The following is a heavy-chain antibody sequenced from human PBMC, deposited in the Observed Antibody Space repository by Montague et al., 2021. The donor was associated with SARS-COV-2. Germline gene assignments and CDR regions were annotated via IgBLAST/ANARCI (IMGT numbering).Heavy chain of an antibody. Sequence: SETLSLTCTVSGGSISSYYWSWIRQPAGKGLEWFVRIYTSGGTNYNPSLKSRVTMTLDTSKNQFSLMLRSVTAADTAVYYCARGSFGRGAFDFRGQGTMVTVSS. V-gene: IGHV4-4*07. J-gene: IGHJ3*01. CDR2: IYTSGGT. D-gene: IGHD2-15*01. CDR3: ARGSFGRGAFDF. CDR1: GGSISSYY.